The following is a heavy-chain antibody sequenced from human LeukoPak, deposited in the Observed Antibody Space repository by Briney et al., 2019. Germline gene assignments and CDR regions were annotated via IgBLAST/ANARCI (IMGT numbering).Heavy chain of an antibody. CDR2: VSGRDTST. V-gene: IGHV3-23*01. Sequence: GASLRLSCAASGFTFSNYAMSWVRQAPGKGLEWVSAVSGRDTSTYYTDSVKGRFTISRDNSKNTRYLQMNSLSAEDTAIYYCAKWGDYDVLTGYYDSDYWGQGTLVTVSS. J-gene: IGHJ4*02. CDR1: GFTFSNYA. CDR3: AKWGDYDVLTGYYDSDY. D-gene: IGHD3-9*01.